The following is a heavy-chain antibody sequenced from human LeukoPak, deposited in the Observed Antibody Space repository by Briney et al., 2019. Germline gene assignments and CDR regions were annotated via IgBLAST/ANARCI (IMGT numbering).Heavy chain of an antibody. Sequence: GGSLRLSCAASGFTFSNAWMSWVRQAPGKGLEWVGRIKSKTDGGTTDYAAPVKGRFTISRDNSKNTLYLQMNSLRAEDTAVYYCAKGAYYDSSGWYYFDYWGQGTLVTVSS. CDR1: GFTFSNAW. V-gene: IGHV3-15*01. CDR3: AKGAYYDSSGWYYFDY. D-gene: IGHD3-22*01. J-gene: IGHJ4*02. CDR2: IKSKTDGGTT.